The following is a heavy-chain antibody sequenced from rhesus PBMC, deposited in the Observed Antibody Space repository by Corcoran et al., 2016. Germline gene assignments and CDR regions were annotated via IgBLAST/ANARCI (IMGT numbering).Heavy chain of an antibody. CDR2: IFGGDGST. CDR1: GGSVSSNF. V-gene: IGHV4-147*01. J-gene: IGHJ4*01. Sequence: QVQLQESGPGLVKPSETLSLTCAVSGGSVSSNFWSWIRRPPGKGLEWIGRIFGGDGSTHYNPSLTSRVTFSTDTSKNQFSLKLTSVTAADPAVYYCAREVGRGFDYWGQGVLVTVSS. D-gene: IGHD2-39*01. CDR3: AREVGRGFDY.